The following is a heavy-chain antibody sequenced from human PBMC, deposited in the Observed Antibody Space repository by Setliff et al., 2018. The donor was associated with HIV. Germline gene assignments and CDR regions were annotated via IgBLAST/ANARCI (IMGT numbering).Heavy chain of an antibody. CDR3: ARDVARFDYDTGGYYVSHFDY. J-gene: IGHJ4*02. Sequence: SETLSLTCAVYGGSFSGYFWTWIRQSPGKGLEWVGQVNRDGGAHYNPSLRSRVTISVDTSKNQFSLKLTSMTAADTAVYFCARDVARFDYDTGGYYVSHFDYWGQGTQVTVSS. V-gene: IGHV4-34*01. CDR2: VNRDGGA. D-gene: IGHD3-22*01. CDR1: GGSFSGYF.